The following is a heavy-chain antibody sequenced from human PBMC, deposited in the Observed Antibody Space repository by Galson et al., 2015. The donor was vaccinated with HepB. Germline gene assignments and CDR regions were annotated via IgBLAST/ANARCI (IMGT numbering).Heavy chain of an antibody. CDR1: GFTFSGYS. J-gene: IGHJ3*02. CDR3: ARGRATYAFDI. D-gene: IGHD5-24*01. Sequence: SLRLSCAASGFTFSGYSMNWVRQAPGRRLEWVSYISSTSSTIHYADSGKGRFTISRDNAKNSLYLQLSNLRDEDTAVYYCARGRATYAFDIWGQGTMVTVS. CDR2: ISSTSSTI. V-gene: IGHV3-48*02.